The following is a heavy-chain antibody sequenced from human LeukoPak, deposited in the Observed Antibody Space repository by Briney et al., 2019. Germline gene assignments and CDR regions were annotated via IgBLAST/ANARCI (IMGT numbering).Heavy chain of an antibody. J-gene: IGHJ6*02. D-gene: IGHD2-15*01. CDR2: INAGNGNT. Sequence: ASVTVSCKASGYTFTSYGMNWMRQAPGQGLEWMGWINAGNGNTKYSQKFQGRVTITRDTSASTAYMELSSLRSEDTAVYYCARDGGYCSGGSCYPSGMDVWGQGTTVTVSS. V-gene: IGHV1-3*01. CDR1: GYTFTSYG. CDR3: ARDGGYCSGGSCYPSGMDV.